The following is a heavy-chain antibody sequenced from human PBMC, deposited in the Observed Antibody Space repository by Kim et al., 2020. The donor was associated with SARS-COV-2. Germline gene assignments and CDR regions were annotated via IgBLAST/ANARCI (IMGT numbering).Heavy chain of an antibody. D-gene: IGHD3-10*01. V-gene: IGHV3-30*02. CDR2: IRSDGSNK. CDR3: ARDGISGVDN. CDR1: GFTSSKYG. J-gene: IGHJ4*02. Sequence: GGSLRLSCAMSGFTSSKYGMHWVRQAPGKGLEWVAFIRSDGSNKYHADSVNGRFTVSRDNSMNTLFLQMNSLRAEDTAVYFCARDGISGVDNWGQGTLV.